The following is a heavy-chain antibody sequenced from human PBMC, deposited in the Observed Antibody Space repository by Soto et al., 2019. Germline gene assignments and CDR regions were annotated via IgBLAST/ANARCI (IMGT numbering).Heavy chain of an antibody. J-gene: IGHJ6*03. Sequence: QVQLQESGPGLVKPSETLSLTCTVSRGSISSYHWSWIRQPPGKGLEWIGEVYNSGSTNYNPSLKNRVTISADTSKNHLSLSLSSVTAADTAVYFCAREMGYCTTTSCHAGPLYYYMDVWGKGTTVTVSS. V-gene: IGHV4-59*01. CDR2: VYNSGST. CDR3: AREMGYCTTTSCHAGPLYYYMDV. CDR1: RGSISSYH. D-gene: IGHD2-2*01.